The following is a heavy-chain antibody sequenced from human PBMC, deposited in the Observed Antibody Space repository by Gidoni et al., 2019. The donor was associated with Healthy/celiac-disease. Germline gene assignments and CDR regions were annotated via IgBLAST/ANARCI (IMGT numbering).Heavy chain of an antibody. CDR2: SYYSGST. V-gene: IGHV4-31*03. Sequence: QVQLQESGPGLVKPSQTLSLTCTVSGGSISSGGYYWSWIRQHPGKGLEWIGYSYYSGSTYYNPSRKSRVTISVDTSKNQFSRKLSSVTAADTAVYYCASRWDYGGNAGLSYWGQGTLVTVSS. CDR3: ASRWDYGGNAGLSY. CDR1: GGSISSGGYY. J-gene: IGHJ4*02. D-gene: IGHD4-17*01.